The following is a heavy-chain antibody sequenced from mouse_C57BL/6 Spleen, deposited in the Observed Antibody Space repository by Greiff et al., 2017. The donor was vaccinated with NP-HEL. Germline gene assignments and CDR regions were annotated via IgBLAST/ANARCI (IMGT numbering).Heavy chain of an antibody. V-gene: IGHV1-64*01. J-gene: IGHJ2*01. Sequence: QVQLQQPGAELVKPGASVKLSCKASGYTFTSYWMHWVKQRPGQGLEWIGMIDPNSGITNYNEKFKSKATLTVDKSSSTAYMQLSSLTSEDSAVYYCARVTTVVATDYWGQGTTLTVSS. D-gene: IGHD1-1*01. CDR1: GYTFTSYW. CDR3: ARVTTVVATDY. CDR2: IDPNSGIT.